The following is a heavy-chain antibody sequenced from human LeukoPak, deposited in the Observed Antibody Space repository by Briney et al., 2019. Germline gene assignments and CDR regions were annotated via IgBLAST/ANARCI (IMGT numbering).Heavy chain of an antibody. CDR1: GGSISSSSYY. CDR2: IYYTGST. CDR3: ARDYRLTQIQY. V-gene: IGHV4-39*07. D-gene: IGHD1-26*01. J-gene: IGHJ1*01. Sequence: SETLSLTCTVSGGSISSSSYYWAWIRQPPGKGLEWIGSIYYTGSTYYNPSLKSRVTISVDTSKNQFSLRLSSVTAADTAGYYCARDYRLTQIQYWGQGTLVTVSS.